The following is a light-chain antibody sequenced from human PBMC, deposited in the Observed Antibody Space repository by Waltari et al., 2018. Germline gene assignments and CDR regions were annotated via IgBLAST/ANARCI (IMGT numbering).Light chain of an antibody. Sequence: DIQMTQSPSTLSASVGDRVTLTCRASQSIGTWLAWYQQKPGKAPNLLIYKASSLESGVPSRFSGSGSGTEFTLTISSLQPDDFATYYCQQYNSYLFTFGPGTKVDIK. CDR1: QSIGTW. CDR3: QQYNSYLFT. J-gene: IGKJ3*01. V-gene: IGKV1-5*03. CDR2: KAS.